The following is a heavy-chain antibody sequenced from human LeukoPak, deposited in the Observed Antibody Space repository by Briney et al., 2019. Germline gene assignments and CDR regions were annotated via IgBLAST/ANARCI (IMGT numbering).Heavy chain of an antibody. CDR2: MYHSGST. V-gene: IGHV4-30-2*01. J-gene: IGHJ4*02. CDR1: DGSINSGGYS. CDR3: ARGYSYGPKIFDY. D-gene: IGHD5-18*01. Sequence: PSETLSLTCAVSDGSINSGGYSWSWIRQPPGKGLEWIGYMYHSGSTYYNPSLKSRVTISVDRSKNQFSLRLSSVTAADTAVYYCARGYSYGPKIFDYWGQGTLVTVSS.